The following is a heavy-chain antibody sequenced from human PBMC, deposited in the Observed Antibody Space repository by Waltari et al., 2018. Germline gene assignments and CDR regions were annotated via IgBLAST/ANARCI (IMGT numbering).Heavy chain of an antibody. D-gene: IGHD2-15*01. CDR3: ARDRGRGLYLDS. J-gene: IGHJ4*02. V-gene: IGHV4-4*02. CDR1: GDSLITPYW. CDR2: VHRSGRT. Sequence: QLQLQESGPGLVKPSGTLSLTCAVSGDSLITPYWWSWVRQPPGKGLEWIGQVHRSGRTNYNPSFASRVTMSLDTYNNQFPLKVTSATAADTAVYYCARDRGRGLYLDSWGPGTLVTVSP.